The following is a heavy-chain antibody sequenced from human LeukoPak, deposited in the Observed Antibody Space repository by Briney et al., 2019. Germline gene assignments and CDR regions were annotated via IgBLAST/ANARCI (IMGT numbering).Heavy chain of an antibody. CDR3: ARGTGDFWSGYHPYYFDY. V-gene: IGHV4-39*07. CDR2: IYYSGST. Sequence: SETLSLTCTVSGGSISSSSYYWGWIRQLPGKGLEWIGSIYYSGSTYYTPSLKSRVTVSVDTSKNQFSLKLSSVTAADTAVYYCARGTGDFWSGYHPYYFDYWGQGTLVTVSS. J-gene: IGHJ4*02. CDR1: GGSISSSSYY. D-gene: IGHD3-3*01.